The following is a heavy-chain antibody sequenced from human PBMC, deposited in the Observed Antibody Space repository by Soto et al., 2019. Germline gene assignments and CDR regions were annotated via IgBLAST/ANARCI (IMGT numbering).Heavy chain of an antibody. D-gene: IGHD3-9*01. CDR1: GFTFSRHW. J-gene: IGHJ6*03. V-gene: IGHV3-74*01. CDR3: ASQGLSYFDWSPTPLYYMDV. Sequence: GGSLRLSCAASGFTFSRHWMHWVRQAPGKGLVWVSRIDSYGSSTHYADSVKGRVTISVDKSKNQFSLKLSSVTAADTAVYYCASQGLSYFDWSPTPLYYMDVWGKGTTVTVSS. CDR2: IDSYGSST.